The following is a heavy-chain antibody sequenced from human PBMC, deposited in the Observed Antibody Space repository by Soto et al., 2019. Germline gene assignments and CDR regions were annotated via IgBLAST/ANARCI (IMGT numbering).Heavy chain of an antibody. D-gene: IGHD1-20*01. V-gene: IGHV4-31*03. J-gene: IGHJ4*02. CDR1: GGSISSGGYY. CDR2: IYYSGST. CDR3: ARFNWNPEPSHYYFDY. Sequence: KPSETLSLTCTVSGGSISSGGYYWSWIRQHPGKGLEWIGYIYYSGSTYYNPSLKSRVTISVDTSKNQFSLKLSSVTAADTAVYYCARFNWNPEPSHYYFDYWGQGTLVTVSS.